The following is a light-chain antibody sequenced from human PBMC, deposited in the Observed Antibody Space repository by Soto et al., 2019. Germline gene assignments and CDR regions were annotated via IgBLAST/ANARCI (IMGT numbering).Light chain of an antibody. J-gene: IGKJ5*01. Sequence: EIVLTQSPVTLSLSPGERATLSCRASQSVSNYLAWYQQKPGQAPRLIIYGAYTRATGIPARFSGSGSGTEFTLSISSLQSEDFAVYYCQQYNSWPPITCGQGTRLEIK. V-gene: IGKV3-15*01. CDR2: GAY. CDR1: QSVSNY. CDR3: QQYNSWPPIT.